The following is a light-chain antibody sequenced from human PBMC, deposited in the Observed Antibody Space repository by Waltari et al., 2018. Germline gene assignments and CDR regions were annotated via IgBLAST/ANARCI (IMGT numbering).Light chain of an antibody. J-gene: IGKJ1*01. Sequence: IQLTQSPSSLSASVGDRVTITCRASQGISNYLAWYQQKTGKAPKILIYDASTLQSGVPSRFSGSGSGTDFTLNISSLQPEDFATYYCQQLNSYQWTFGQGTKVEIK. CDR3: QQLNSYQWT. V-gene: IGKV1-9*01. CDR2: DAS. CDR1: QGISNY.